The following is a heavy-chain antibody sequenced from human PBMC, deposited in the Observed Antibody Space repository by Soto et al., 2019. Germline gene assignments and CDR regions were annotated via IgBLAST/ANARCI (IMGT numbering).Heavy chain of an antibody. CDR2: ISGSGGST. V-gene: IGHV3-23*01. CDR1: GFTFSSYA. CDR3: AKTPTVTTIFLLDY. J-gene: IGHJ4*02. Sequence: LRLSCAASGFTFSSYAMSWVRQAPGKGLEWVSAISGSGGSTYYADSVKGRFTISRDNSKNTLYLQMNSLRAEDTAVYYCAKTPTVTTIFLLDYWGQGTLVTVSS. D-gene: IGHD4-17*01.